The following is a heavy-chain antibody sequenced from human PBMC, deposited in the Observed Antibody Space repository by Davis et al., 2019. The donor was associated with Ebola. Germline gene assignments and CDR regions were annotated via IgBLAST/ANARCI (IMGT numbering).Heavy chain of an antibody. CDR3: ARGPFKTFCSSTSCYPAGRVWFDP. J-gene: IGHJ5*02. D-gene: IGHD2-2*01. CDR2: IYYSGST. Sequence: PGGSLRLSCTVSGGSVSSGSYYWSWIRQPPGKGLEWIGYIYYSGSTNCNPSLKSRVTISVDTSKNQFSLKLSSVTAADTAVYYCARGPFKTFCSSTSCYPAGRVWFDPWGQGTLVTVSS. V-gene: IGHV4-61*01. CDR1: GGSVSSGSYY.